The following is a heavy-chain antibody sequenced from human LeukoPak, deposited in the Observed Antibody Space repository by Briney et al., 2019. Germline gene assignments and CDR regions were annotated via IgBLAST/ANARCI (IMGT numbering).Heavy chain of an antibody. D-gene: IGHD3-3*01. Sequence: ASVKVSCKASGYTFTGYYMHWVRQAPGQGLEWMGRINPNSGGTNYAQKFQGRVTMTRDTSISTAYLELSRLRSDDTAVYYCARGYDFWSGYLVWGQGTMVTVSS. CDR1: GYTFTGYY. J-gene: IGHJ3*01. CDR2: INPNSGGT. CDR3: ARGYDFWSGYLV. V-gene: IGHV1-2*06.